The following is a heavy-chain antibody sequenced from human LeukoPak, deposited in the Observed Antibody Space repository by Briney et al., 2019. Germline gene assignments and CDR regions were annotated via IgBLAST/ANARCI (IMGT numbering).Heavy chain of an antibody. CDR1: GFTFSTYA. CDR2: ISANGLST. Sequence: GGSLRLSCSASGFTFSTYAMHWVRQAPGKGLEYVSAISANGLSTYYPDSVKGRFTISRDNSKNTVFLQMSSLRAEDTAVYYCARDPLRSGTYWGQGTLVTVSS. D-gene: IGHD1-26*01. CDR3: ARDPLRSGTY. V-gene: IGHV3-64D*09. J-gene: IGHJ4*02.